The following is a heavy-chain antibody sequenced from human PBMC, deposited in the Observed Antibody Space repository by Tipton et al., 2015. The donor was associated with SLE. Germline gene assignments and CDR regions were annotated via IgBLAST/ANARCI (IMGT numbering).Heavy chain of an antibody. V-gene: IGHV5-51*01. D-gene: IGHD4-17*01. CDR3: ARRGYGDYWDYYYGMDV. CDR2: IYPGDSDT. Sequence: QLVQSGAEVKKPGESLKISCKGSGYSFTSYWIGWVRQMPGKGLEWMGIIYPGDSDTRYSPSFQGHVTISADKSISTAYLQWSSLKASGTAMYYCARRGYGDYWDYYYGMDVWGQGTTVTVSS. CDR1: GYSFTSYW. J-gene: IGHJ6*02.